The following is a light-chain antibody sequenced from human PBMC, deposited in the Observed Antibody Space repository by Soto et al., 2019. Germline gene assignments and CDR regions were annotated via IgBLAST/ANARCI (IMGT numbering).Light chain of an antibody. CDR2: GAS. CDR3: QQYGSSQGLT. Sequence: EIVFTQSSGTLSLSPGERAPLSCRASQSVSSSYLAWYQQKPGQAPRLLIYGASSRATGIPDRFSGSGSGTDFTLTISRLEPEDFAVYYRQQYGSSQGLTFGGGTKGDIK. V-gene: IGKV3-20*01. CDR1: QSVSSSY. J-gene: IGKJ4*01.